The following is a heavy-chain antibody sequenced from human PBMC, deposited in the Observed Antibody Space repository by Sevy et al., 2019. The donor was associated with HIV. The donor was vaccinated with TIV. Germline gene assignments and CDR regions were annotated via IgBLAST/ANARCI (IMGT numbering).Heavy chain of an antibody. D-gene: IGHD3-10*01. CDR1: GYSFTAYY. J-gene: IGHJ4*02. CDR3: AKAALGDLLLN. V-gene: IGHV1-2*02. CDR2: INPKSGGT. Sequence: ASVKVSCKASGYSFTAYYIHWVRQAPGQGLEWMGWINPKSGGTHYIQNFQGRVTMTRDTSISTAYMELTGLRSDDTAVYYCAKAALGDLLLNWGQGTLVTVSS.